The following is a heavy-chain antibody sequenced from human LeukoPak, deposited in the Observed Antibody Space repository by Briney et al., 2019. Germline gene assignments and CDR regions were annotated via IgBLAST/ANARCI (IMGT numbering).Heavy chain of an antibody. CDR3: ARVNGEVDAFDI. CDR1: GGSFSGYY. CDR2: INHSGST. V-gene: IGHV4-34*01. D-gene: IGHD3-10*01. J-gene: IGHJ3*02. Sequence: KPSETLSLTCAVYGGSFSGYYWSWIRQPPGKGLEWVGEINHSGSTNYNPSLKSRVNISVATSKNQFSLKLSSVTAADTAVYYCARVNGEVDAFDIWGQGTMVTVSS.